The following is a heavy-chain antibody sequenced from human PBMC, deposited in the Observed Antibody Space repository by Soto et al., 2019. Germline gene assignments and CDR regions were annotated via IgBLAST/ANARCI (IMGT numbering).Heavy chain of an antibody. CDR1: GGSFSGYY. V-gene: IGHV4-34*01. D-gene: IGHD5-18*01. CDR2: INHSGST. J-gene: IGHJ5*02. CDR3: ARIPVDTYMINWFDP. Sequence: SETLSLTCAVYGGSFSGYYWIWIRQPPGKGLEWIGEINHSGSTNYNPSLKSRVTISVDTSKNQFSLRLTSVTAADTAVYYCARIPVDTYMINWFDPWGQGTLVTVSS.